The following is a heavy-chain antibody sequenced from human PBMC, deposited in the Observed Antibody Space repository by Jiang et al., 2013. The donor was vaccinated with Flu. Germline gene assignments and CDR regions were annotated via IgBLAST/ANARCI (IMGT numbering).Heavy chain of an antibody. Sequence: VKPSETLSLTCTVSGGSVSSGPHYWSWMRQPPGKGLEWIGYIYSSGRTNXNPSLRSRVTMTIDTSENQFSLKMTSVTAADTAVYYCARGPTVTTDYWGQGTLVTVSS. D-gene: IGHD4-17*01. CDR1: GGSVSSGPHY. V-gene: IGHV4-61*01. CDR3: ARGPTVTTDY. J-gene: IGHJ4*02. CDR2: IYSSGRT.